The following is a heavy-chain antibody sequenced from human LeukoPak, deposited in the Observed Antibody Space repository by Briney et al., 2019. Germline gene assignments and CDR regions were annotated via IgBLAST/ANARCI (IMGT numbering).Heavy chain of an antibody. Sequence: PGGSLRLSCAASGFTFSSYSMNWVRQAPGKGLEWVSSISSSSSYIYYADSVKGRFTISRDNAKNSLYLQMNSLRAEDTAVYYCARVYDSSGYPHYYFDYWGQGTLVTVSS. CDR3: ARVYDSSGYPHYYFDY. J-gene: IGHJ4*02. CDR1: GFTFSSYS. CDR2: ISSSSSYI. D-gene: IGHD3-22*01. V-gene: IGHV3-21*01.